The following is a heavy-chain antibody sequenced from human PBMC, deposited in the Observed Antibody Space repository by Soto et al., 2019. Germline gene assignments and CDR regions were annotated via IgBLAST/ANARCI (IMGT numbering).Heavy chain of an antibody. J-gene: IGHJ3*02. CDR1: GFIVSTNY. Sequence: EVQLVESGGGLVQPGGSLRLSCAVSGFIVSTNYMTWVRQAPGKGLEWVSIIYAGGSTYYADSVTGRFTISRDNLTKTVWLQMNSLRVEDTAVYYCSSGVVVAATAAFEIWGQGTMVTVSS. V-gene: IGHV3-66*01. CDR2: IYAGGST. D-gene: IGHD2-15*01. CDR3: SSGVVVAATAAFEI.